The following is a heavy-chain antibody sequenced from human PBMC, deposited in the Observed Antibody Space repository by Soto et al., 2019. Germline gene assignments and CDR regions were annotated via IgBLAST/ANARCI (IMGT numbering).Heavy chain of an antibody. CDR2: INHSGST. Sequence: PSETLSLTCAVYDGSFSGYYWSWIRQPPGKGLEWIGEINHSGSTNYNPSLKSRVTISVDTSKNQFSLKLSSVTAADTAVYYCARSKWLRFSTGAYFDYWGQGTLVTVSS. J-gene: IGHJ4*02. CDR1: DGSFSGYY. V-gene: IGHV4-34*01. D-gene: IGHD5-12*01. CDR3: ARSKWLRFSTGAYFDY.